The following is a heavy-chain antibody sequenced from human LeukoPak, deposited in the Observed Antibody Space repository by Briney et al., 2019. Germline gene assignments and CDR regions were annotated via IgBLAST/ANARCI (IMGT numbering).Heavy chain of an antibody. Sequence: GGSLRLSCAASGFSISSYAMNWVRQAPGKGLEWVSLISGSGGNTHYADSVKGRFTISRDISRNTLYLQMNSLRAEDTAVYYCAKDVLRSYYDSSGYFDYWGQGTLVTVSS. V-gene: IGHV3-23*01. J-gene: IGHJ4*02. D-gene: IGHD3-22*01. CDR3: AKDVLRSYYDSSGYFDY. CDR2: ISGSGGNT. CDR1: GFSISSYA.